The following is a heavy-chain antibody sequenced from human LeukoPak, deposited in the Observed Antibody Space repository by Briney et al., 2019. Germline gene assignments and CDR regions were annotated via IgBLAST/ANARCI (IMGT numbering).Heavy chain of an antibody. CDR3: ASGRGYSYGSKYHFDY. CDR1: GGSISSYY. Sequence: SETLSLTCTVTGGSISSYYWSWIRQPPWKGLEWIGYIYYSGSTNYNPSLKSRVTISVDTSKNSFSPKLSSVTAADTAVYYCASGRGYSYGSKYHFDYWGQGTLVTVSS. CDR2: IYYSGST. D-gene: IGHD5-18*01. J-gene: IGHJ4*02. V-gene: IGHV4-59*01.